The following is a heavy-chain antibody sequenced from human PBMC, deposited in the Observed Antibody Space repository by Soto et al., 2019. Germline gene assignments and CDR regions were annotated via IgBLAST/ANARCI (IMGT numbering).Heavy chain of an antibody. J-gene: IGHJ5*02. V-gene: IGHV3-11*01. CDR2: ISSRGSTR. Sequence: QVQLVESGGGLVKPGGSLRLSCAASGFTFSDYYMSWIRQAPGKGLEWVSYISSRGSTRYYGDAVKGRYTIPRDNAKNSLSLQMHSLRAEVTAVYYWATESPFAPGGKGTLVTVSS. CDR1: GFTFSDYY. CDR3: ATESPFAP.